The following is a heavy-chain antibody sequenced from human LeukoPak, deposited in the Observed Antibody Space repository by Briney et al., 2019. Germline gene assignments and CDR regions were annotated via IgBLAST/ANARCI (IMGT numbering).Heavy chain of an antibody. V-gene: IGHV3-33*01. D-gene: IGHD3/OR15-3a*01. CDR1: GFTFSSYG. CDR3: ARDTGPGWTVGSSAFDI. Sequence: GRSLRLSCAASGFTFSSYGMHWVRQAPGKGLEWVAVIWYDGSNKYYADSVKGRFTISRDNSKNTLYLQMNSLRAEDTAVYYCARDTGPGWTVGSSAFDIWGQGTMVTVSS. CDR2: IWYDGSNK. J-gene: IGHJ3*02.